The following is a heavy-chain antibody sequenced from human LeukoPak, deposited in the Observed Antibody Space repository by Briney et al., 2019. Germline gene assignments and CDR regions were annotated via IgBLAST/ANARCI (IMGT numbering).Heavy chain of an antibody. Sequence: PGGSLRLSCAASGFTFSSYSMNWVRQAPGKGLEWVSSISSSSSYIYYADSVKGRFTISRDNSKNTLYLQMNSLRAEDTAVYYCAKAQTTVTTLCYFDYWGQGTLVTVSS. V-gene: IGHV3-21*04. CDR1: GFTFSSYS. CDR3: AKAQTTVTTLCYFDY. D-gene: IGHD4-17*01. J-gene: IGHJ4*02. CDR2: ISSSSSYI.